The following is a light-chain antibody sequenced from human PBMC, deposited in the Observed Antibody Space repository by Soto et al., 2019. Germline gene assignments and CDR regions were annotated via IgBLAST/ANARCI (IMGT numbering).Light chain of an antibody. CDR2: GAS. J-gene: IGKJ3*01. V-gene: IGKV3-20*01. CDR1: QSLSSSY. CDR3: QHYGNTPPSVT. Sequence: EIVMTQSPATLSVSPGERATLSCGASQSLSSSYLVWYQQKPGQAPRLLIYGASSRATGIPDRFSGSGSGTDFTLTISRLEPEDFAVYYCQHYGNTPPSVTFGPGTKVDIK.